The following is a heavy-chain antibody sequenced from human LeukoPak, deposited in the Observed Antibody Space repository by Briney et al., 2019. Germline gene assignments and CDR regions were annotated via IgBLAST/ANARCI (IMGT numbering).Heavy chain of an antibody. D-gene: IGHD5-12*01. CDR1: GFTFDDYA. CDR2: ISWNSGSI. Sequence: GGSLRLSCAASGFTFDDYAMHWVRQAPGKGLEWVSGISWNSGSIGYADSVKGRLTISRDNAKNSLYLQMNSLRAEDTALYYCAKDRATTAGGLSDYWGQGTLVTVSS. CDR3: AKDRATTAGGLSDY. J-gene: IGHJ4*02. V-gene: IGHV3-9*01.